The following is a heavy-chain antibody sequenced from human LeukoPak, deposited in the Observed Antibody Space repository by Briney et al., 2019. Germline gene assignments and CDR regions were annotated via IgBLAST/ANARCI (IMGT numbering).Heavy chain of an antibody. V-gene: IGHV3-53*01. CDR3: ARESGDYYYMDV. J-gene: IGHJ6*03. CDR2: IYSGGST. D-gene: IGHD7-27*01. Sequence: GGSLRLSCAASGFTVSSNYMSWVHQAPGKGLEWVSVIYSGGSTYYADSVKGRFTISRDNSENTLYLQMNSLRAEDTAVYYCARESGDYYYMDVWGKGTTVTVSS. CDR1: GFTVSSNY.